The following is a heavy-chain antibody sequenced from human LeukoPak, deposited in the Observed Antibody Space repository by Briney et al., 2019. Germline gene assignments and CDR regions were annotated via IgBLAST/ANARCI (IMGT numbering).Heavy chain of an antibody. J-gene: IGHJ4*02. V-gene: IGHV4-59*12. D-gene: IGHD4-11*01. CDR2: IYYSGST. CDR1: GGSMSSYY. Sequence: SETLSLTCSVSGGSMSSYYRSWIRQPPGKGLEWIGYIYYSGSTKYNPSLKSRVTISVDTSKNQFSLKLSSVTAADTAVHYCAREGRADYSLEPFDDWGQGTLVTVSS. CDR3: AREGRADYSLEPFDD.